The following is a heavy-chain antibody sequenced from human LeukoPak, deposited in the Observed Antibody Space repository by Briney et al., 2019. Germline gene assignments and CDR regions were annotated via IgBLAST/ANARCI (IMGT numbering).Heavy chain of an antibody. D-gene: IGHD3-3*01. V-gene: IGHV4-4*07. CDR3: ARESSLEWLLSEFTPFDY. J-gene: IGHJ4*02. CDR2: IYTSGST. Sequence: PSETLSLTCTVSGGSISSYYWSWIRQPAGKGLEWIGRIYTSGSTNYNPSLKSRVTMSVDTSKNQFSLKLSSVTAADTAVYYCARESSLEWLLSEFTPFDYWSQGTLVTVSS. CDR1: GGSISSYY.